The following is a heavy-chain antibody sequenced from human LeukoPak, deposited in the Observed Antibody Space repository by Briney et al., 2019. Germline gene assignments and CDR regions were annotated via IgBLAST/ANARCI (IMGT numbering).Heavy chain of an antibody. J-gene: IGHJ4*02. CDR2: LDVDNGDT. CDR1: GYIFNGYA. D-gene: IGHD6-19*01. Sequence: ASVKVSCKASGYIFNGYAIHWVRQAPGQRFEWMGWLDVDNGDTRYPQNFQGRVTITRDTSASTVYMELNSLTSEDTAVYYCARGSTSDWPLDHWGQGTLVTISS. V-gene: IGHV1-3*01. CDR3: ARGSTSDWPLDH.